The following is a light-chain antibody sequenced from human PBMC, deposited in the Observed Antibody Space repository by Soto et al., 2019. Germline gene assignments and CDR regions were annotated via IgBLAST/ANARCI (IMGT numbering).Light chain of an antibody. V-gene: IGKV3-20*01. J-gene: IGKJ4*01. Sequence: ETVLTQSPDTLSLSPGERATLSCRATQSVNNDYLAWYQQRPGLAPRLLIFGASGRATGLPDRFSGSGSGTDFTLTISRLEPEDFAIYYFQQYGTSPLTFGGGTKVEIK. CDR2: GAS. CDR3: QQYGTSPLT. CDR1: QSVNNDY.